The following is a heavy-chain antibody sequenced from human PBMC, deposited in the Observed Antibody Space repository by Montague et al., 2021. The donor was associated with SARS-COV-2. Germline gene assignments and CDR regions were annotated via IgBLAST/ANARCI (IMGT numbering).Heavy chain of an antibody. CDR1: GFTFSSNW. V-gene: IGHV3-7*01. CDR3: AKGSV. CDR2: IKPDGSAG. Sequence: LSCAASGFTFSSNWMSWVRQAPGKGLEWVANIKPDGSAGYYVDSVKGRFTISRDNAKNSLYLQMNSLRAEDTAVYYCAKGSVWGQGTTVTVSS. J-gene: IGHJ6*02.